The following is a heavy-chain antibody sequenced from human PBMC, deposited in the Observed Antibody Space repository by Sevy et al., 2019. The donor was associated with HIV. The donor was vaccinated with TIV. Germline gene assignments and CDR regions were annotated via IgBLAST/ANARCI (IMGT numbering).Heavy chain of an antibody. J-gene: IGHJ4*02. CDR1: GFTFSNAW. CDR3: TTSDYYDSSGYRED. Sequence: WGSLRLSCAASGFTFSNAWMSWVRQAPGKGLEWVGRIKSKTDGGTTDYAAPVKGRFTISRDDSKNTLYLQMNSLKTEDTAVYYCTTSDYYDSSGYREDWGQGTLVTVSS. D-gene: IGHD3-22*01. V-gene: IGHV3-15*01. CDR2: IKSKTDGGTT.